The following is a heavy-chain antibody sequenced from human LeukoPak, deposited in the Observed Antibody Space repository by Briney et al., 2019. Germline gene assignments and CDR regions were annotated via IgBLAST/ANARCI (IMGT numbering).Heavy chain of an antibody. J-gene: IGHJ5*02. Sequence: SETLSLTCTVSGGSISSGGYYWSWIRQPPGKGLEWIGYIYYSGSTYYNPSLKSRVTISVDASKNQFSLKLSSVTAADTAVYYCAPDAYYYDSSGYYQGWFDPWGQGTLVTVSS. D-gene: IGHD3-22*01. CDR3: APDAYYYDSSGYYQGWFDP. CDR1: GGSISSGGYY. CDR2: IYYSGST. V-gene: IGHV4-31*03.